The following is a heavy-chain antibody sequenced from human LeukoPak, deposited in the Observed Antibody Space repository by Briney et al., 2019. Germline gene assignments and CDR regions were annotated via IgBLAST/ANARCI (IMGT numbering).Heavy chain of an antibody. CDR3: AKDNRRHYTSGPNPDSLH. CDR1: GFIFNNYA. V-gene: IGHV3-9*01. Sequence: GGSLRLSCAGSGFIFNNYAMHWVRQPPGKGLEWVSGISRNSGSIDYADSVKGRFTISRDNAKNSLYLQMNSLRVEDTAFYYCAKDNRRHYTSGPNPDSLHWGQGALVTVSS. CDR2: ISRNSGSI. J-gene: IGHJ4*02. D-gene: IGHD6-19*01.